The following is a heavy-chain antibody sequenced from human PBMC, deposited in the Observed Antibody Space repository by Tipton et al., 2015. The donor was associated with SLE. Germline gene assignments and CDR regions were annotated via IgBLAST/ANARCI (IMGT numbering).Heavy chain of an antibody. D-gene: IGHD1-26*01. CDR2: IYHSGSS. CDR3: AGDSGSYQEAFDI. CDR1: GGSISSSSYY. Sequence: TLSLTCTVSGGSISSSSYYWGWIRQPPGKGLEWIGNIYHSGSSYYNPSLKSRVTISVDTSKNQFSLKLSSVTAADTAVYYCAGDSGSYQEAFDIWGQGTMVTVSS. V-gene: IGHV4-39*07. J-gene: IGHJ3*02.